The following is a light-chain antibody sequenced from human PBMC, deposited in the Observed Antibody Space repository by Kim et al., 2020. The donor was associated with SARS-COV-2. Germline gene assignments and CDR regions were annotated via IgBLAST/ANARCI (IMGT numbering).Light chain of an antibody. CDR3: QQSYSTPPYT. Sequence: DIQMTQSPSSLSASVGDRVTITCRASQSISSYLNWYQQKPGKPPKLLIYAASSLQSGVPSRFSGSGSGTDFTLTISSLQPEDFATYYCQQSYSTPPYTFGQGTKLEI. J-gene: IGKJ2*01. CDR2: AAS. V-gene: IGKV1-39*01. CDR1: QSISSY.